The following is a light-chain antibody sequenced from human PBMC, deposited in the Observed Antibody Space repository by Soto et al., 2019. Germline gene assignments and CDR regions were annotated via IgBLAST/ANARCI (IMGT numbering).Light chain of an antibody. J-gene: IGKJ5*01. Sequence: EIVLTQSPGTQSLSPGERATLACRASQSVRGSYLAWYQQKPGQAPRLLIYGASNRATGIPDRFSGSGSGTDFTLTISRLEPEDFAMYYCQQYGSYLSFGQGTRLEIQ. V-gene: IGKV3-20*01. CDR2: GAS. CDR1: QSVRGSY. CDR3: QQYGSYLS.